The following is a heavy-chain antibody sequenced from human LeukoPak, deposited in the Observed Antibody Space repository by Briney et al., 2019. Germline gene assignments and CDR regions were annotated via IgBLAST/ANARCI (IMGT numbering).Heavy chain of an antibody. D-gene: IGHD6-19*01. CDR3: ARDSSSGWYGYFDY. CDR1: GFTFSSYS. V-gene: IGHV3-21*01. Sequence: GGSLRLSCAASGFTFSSYSMNWVRQAPGKGLEWVSSISSSSSYIYYADSVKGRFTISRDNAKTSLYLQMNSLRAEDTAVYYCARDSSSGWYGYFDYWGQGTLVTVSS. CDR2: ISSSSSYI. J-gene: IGHJ4*02.